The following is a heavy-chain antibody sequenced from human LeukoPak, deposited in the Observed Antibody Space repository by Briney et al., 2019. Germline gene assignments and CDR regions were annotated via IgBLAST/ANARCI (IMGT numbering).Heavy chain of an antibody. D-gene: IGHD6-13*01. Sequence: ASVTVSCEASGYTFTSHYVHWVRQAPGQGLEWMGIIHPSGGNPRSTENFQGRVTMTRDTSTSTVYLELRSLTSQDTAVYYCARDCSSTACQGPVLDFWGQGTVVTVSS. V-gene: IGHV1-46*01. J-gene: IGHJ4*02. CDR2: IHPSGGNP. CDR3: ARDCSSTACQGPVLDF. CDR1: GYTFTSHY.